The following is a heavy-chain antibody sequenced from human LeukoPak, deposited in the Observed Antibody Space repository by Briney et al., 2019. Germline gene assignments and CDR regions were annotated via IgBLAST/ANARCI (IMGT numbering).Heavy chain of an antibody. CDR3: ARRAGAYSHPYDY. CDR2: IYSDNT. V-gene: IGHV3-53*01. D-gene: IGHD4/OR15-4a*01. J-gene: IGHJ4*02. CDR1: GFTVSSNS. Sequence: GSLRLSCTVAGFTVSSNSMSWVRQAPGKGLEWVSFIYSDNTHYSDSVKGRFTISRDNSKNTLYLQMNSLRAEDTAVYYCARRAGAYSHPYDYWGQGTLVTVSS.